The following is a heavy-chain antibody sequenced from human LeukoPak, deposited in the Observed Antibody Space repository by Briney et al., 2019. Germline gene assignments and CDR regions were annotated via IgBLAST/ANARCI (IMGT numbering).Heavy chain of an antibody. CDR2: VHDDGSNK. Sequence: PGGSLRLSCAASGFTFSNYYMHWVRQAPGKGLEWVAVVHDDGSNKYYADSVKGRFTISRDNSKNTLYLQMNSLRAEDTAVYYCARDGYSYGATLDYWGQGTLVTVSS. J-gene: IGHJ4*02. CDR3: ARDGYSYGATLDY. CDR1: GFTFSNYY. V-gene: IGHV3-30*19. D-gene: IGHD5-18*01.